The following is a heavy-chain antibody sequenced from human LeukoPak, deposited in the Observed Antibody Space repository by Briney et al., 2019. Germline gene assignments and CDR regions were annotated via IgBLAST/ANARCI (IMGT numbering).Heavy chain of an antibody. V-gene: IGHV3-23*01. Sequence: TGGSLRLSCAASGFTFSSYAMSWVRQAPGKGLEWVSAISGSGGSTYYADSVKGRFTISRDNSKNTLYLQMNSLRAEDTAVYYCAKDQRVDIVATIYDYWGQGTLVTVSS. CDR2: ISGSGGST. CDR3: AKDQRVDIVATIYDY. J-gene: IGHJ4*02. CDR1: GFTFSSYA. D-gene: IGHD5-12*01.